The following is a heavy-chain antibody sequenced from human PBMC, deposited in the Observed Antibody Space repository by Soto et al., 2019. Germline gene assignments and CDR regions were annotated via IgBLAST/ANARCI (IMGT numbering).Heavy chain of an antibody. Sequence: GGSLRLSCAASGFTFSSYGMHWVRQAPGKGLEWVAVIWYDGSNKYYADSVKGRFTISRDNSKNTLYLQMNSLRAEDTAVYYCARCRADCSGGSCYSGHYYYYYMDVWGKGTTVTVS. CDR1: GFTFSSYG. CDR3: ARCRADCSGGSCYSGHYYYYYMDV. V-gene: IGHV3-33*01. CDR2: IWYDGSNK. J-gene: IGHJ6*03. D-gene: IGHD2-15*01.